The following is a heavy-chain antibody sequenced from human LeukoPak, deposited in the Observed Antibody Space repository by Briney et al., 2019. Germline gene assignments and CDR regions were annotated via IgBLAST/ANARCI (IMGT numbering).Heavy chain of an antibody. CDR1: GGSISSYY. V-gene: IGHV4-59*01. CDR2: IYYSGST. Sequence: SETLSLTCTVSGGSISSYYWSWTRRPPGKGLEWIGYIYYSGSTNYNPSLKSRVTISVDTSKNQFSLKLSSVTAADTAVYYCARGLAISPYYYYYMDVWGKGTTVTVSS. D-gene: IGHD3-3*01. CDR3: ARGLAISPYYYYYMDV. J-gene: IGHJ6*03.